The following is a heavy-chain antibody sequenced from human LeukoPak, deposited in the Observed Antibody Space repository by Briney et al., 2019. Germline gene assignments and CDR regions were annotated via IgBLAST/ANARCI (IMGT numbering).Heavy chain of an antibody. D-gene: IGHD2-2*01. V-gene: IGHV3-21*01. CDR1: GFTFSSYS. CDR2: ISSSSSYI. Sequence: GGSLRLSCAASGFTFSSYSMNWVRQAPGKGLEWVSSISSSSSYIYYADSVKGRFTISRDNAKNSLYLQMNSLRAEDTAVYYCARDVLGYCSSTSCRTFDYWGQGTLVTVSS. CDR3: ARDVLGYCSSTSCRTFDY. J-gene: IGHJ4*02.